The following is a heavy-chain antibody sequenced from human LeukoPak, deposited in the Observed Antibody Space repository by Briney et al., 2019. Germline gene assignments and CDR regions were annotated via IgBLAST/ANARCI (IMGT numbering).Heavy chain of an antibody. V-gene: IGHV3-23*01. Sequence: PGGSLRLSCAASGFTFSSYAMSWVRQAPGKGLEWVSAISGSGGSTYYADSVKGRFTISRDNSKNTLYLQMNSLRAEDTAVYYCAKDLPDSVLWFGELAFGYWGQGTLVTVSS. CDR1: GFTFSSYA. CDR3: AKDLPDSVLWFGELAFGY. D-gene: IGHD3-10*01. J-gene: IGHJ4*02. CDR2: ISGSGGST.